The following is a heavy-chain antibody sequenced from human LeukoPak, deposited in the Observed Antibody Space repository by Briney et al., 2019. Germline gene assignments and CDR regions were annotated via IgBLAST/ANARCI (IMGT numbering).Heavy chain of an antibody. D-gene: IGHD5-12*01. Sequence: SETLSLTCTVSRGSISGSIRSYYWSWLRHPPGKELEWIGYISSSGSVNDNPSLRSRVTISVDTSKNQFFLNLSSVSAADTAVYYCARIPLGYSGAYYFDYWGQGTLVTVSP. CDR3: ARIPLGYSGAYYFDY. CDR1: RGSISGSIRSYY. V-gene: IGHV4-4*09. J-gene: IGHJ4*02. CDR2: ISSSGSV.